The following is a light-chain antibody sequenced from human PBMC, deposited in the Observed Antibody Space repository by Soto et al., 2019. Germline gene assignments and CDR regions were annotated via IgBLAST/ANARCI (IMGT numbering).Light chain of an antibody. Sequence: DIQMTQSPSTLSASVGDRVTITCRASQSISSWLAWYQQKPGKAPKLLIYDASRLQSGGPTRFSGSGSGTEFTLTIDSLQPDDCASYYCQHYNSYPWTFGQGTKVEIK. CDR1: QSISSW. CDR3: QHYNSYPWT. V-gene: IGKV1-5*01. CDR2: DAS. J-gene: IGKJ1*01.